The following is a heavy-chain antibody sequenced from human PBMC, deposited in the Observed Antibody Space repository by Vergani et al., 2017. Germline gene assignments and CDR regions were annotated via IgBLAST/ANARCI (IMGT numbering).Heavy chain of an antibody. CDR2: VYWNDDE. V-gene: IGHV2-5*01. CDR3: VHXLGYFDWDGAFDV. CDR1: GFSLTTGGEG. J-gene: IGHJ3*01. Sequence: QITLRESGPTLVKPTQTLTLTCTFSGFSLTTGGEGVGWIRQPPGRALEWLAFVYWNDDERYSPSLKSRVTITKDTSKNEVILTMATMDPVDTATSYCVHXLGYFDWDGAFDVWGPGTMVTVSS. D-gene: IGHD3-9*01.